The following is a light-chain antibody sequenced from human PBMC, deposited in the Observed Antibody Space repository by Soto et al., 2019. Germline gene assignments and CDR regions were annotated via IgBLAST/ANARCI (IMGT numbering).Light chain of an antibody. J-gene: IGKJ3*01. CDR2: GAS. V-gene: IGKV3-20*01. CDR1: QSVSSSY. CDR3: QQYGDSVFT. Sequence: ELVLTQSPGTLSLSPGERATLSCRASQSVSSSYLAWYQQKPGQAPRLLIYGASSRATGIPDRFSGSGSGTDFTLTISRLEPEDFAVDYCQQYGDSVFTFGPGTKVDIK.